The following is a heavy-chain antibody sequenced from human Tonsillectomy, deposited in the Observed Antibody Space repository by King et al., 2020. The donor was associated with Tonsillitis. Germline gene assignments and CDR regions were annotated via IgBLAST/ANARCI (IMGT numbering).Heavy chain of an antibody. CDR3: AKDVSRWLGLADALDI. CDR2: ISGDGGST. J-gene: IGHJ3*02. V-gene: IGHV3-43*02. CDR1: GFTFDDYA. D-gene: IGHD4-23*01. Sequence: EVQLVESGGGVVQPGGSLRLSCAASGFTFDDYAVHWVRQAPGKSLEWVSLISGDGGSTYYADSVKGRFTISRDNSKNSLYLQMNSLRTEDTALYYCAKDVSRWLGLADALDIWGQGTMVTVSS.